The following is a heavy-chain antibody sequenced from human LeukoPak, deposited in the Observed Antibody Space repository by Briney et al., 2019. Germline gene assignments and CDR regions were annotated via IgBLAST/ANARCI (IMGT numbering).Heavy chain of an antibody. D-gene: IGHD6-19*01. CDR2: ISTYDGNT. CDR3: ARWSYSSDWYFGTFDI. V-gene: IGHV1-18*01. J-gene: IGHJ3*02. CDR1: GYTFNTYG. Sequence: ASVKVSCKASGYTFNTYGISWVRQAPGQGLEWMGWISTYDGNTNYAQNLQGRVTMTTDTSTRTAYMELRSLRSGDTAVYYCARWSYSSDWYFGTFDIWGQETTVTISS.